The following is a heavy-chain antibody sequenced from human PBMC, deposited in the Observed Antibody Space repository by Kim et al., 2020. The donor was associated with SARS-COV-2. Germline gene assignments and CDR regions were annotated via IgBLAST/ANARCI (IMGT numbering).Heavy chain of an antibody. J-gene: IGHJ4*02. Sequence: SQTLSLTCAVYGGSFSGYYWSWIRQPPGKGLEWIGEINHSGSTNYNPSLKSRVTISVDTSKNQFSLKLSSVTAADTAVYYCARGRRSTTMIVVGIRRLGNRGLDYWGQGTLVTVSS. CDR1: GGSFSGYY. CDR3: ARGRRSTTMIVVGIRRLGNRGLDY. V-gene: IGHV4-34*01. CDR2: INHSGST. D-gene: IGHD3-22*01.